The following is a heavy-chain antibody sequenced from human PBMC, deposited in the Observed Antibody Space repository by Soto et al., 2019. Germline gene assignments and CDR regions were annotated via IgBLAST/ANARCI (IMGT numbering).Heavy chain of an antibody. CDR1: GGTFSSYA. J-gene: IGHJ6*02. D-gene: IGHD2-2*01. CDR2: IIPIFGTA. CDR3: ASDIVVVPAATYGMDV. Sequence: QVQLVQSGAEVKKPGSSVKFSCKASGGTFSSYAISWVRQAPGQGLEWMGGIIPIFGTANYAQKFQGRVTITADESTSTAYMDLSSLRSEDTAVYYCASDIVVVPAATYGMDVWGQGTTVTVAS. V-gene: IGHV1-69*01.